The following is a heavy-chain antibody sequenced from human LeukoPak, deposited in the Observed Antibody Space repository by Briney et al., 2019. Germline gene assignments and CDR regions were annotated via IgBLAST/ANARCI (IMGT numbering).Heavy chain of an antibody. Sequence: SETLSLTCTVSGGSISSYYWSWIRQPPGKGLEWIGYIYYSGSTNYNPSLKSRVTISVDTSKNQFSLKLSSVTAADTAVYYCARERQGYSSSWMTHRGWFDPWGQGTLVTVSS. CDR1: GGSISSYY. CDR2: IYYSGST. D-gene: IGHD6-13*01. CDR3: ARERQGYSSSWMTHRGWFDP. J-gene: IGHJ5*02. V-gene: IGHV4-59*01.